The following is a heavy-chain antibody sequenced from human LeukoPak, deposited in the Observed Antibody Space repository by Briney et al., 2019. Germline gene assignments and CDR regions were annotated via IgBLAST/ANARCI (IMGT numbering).Heavy chain of an antibody. CDR2: ISSSGSTI. V-gene: IGHV3-11*04. Sequence: KPGGSLRLSCGASGFTFSDYYMSWIRQAPGKGLGWVSYISSSGSTIYYADSVRGRFTISRDNAKNSLYLQMNSLRAEDTAVYYCAREGRYYGSGRFFDYWGQGTLVTVSS. CDR1: GFTFSDYY. J-gene: IGHJ4*02. CDR3: AREGRYYGSGRFFDY. D-gene: IGHD3-10*01.